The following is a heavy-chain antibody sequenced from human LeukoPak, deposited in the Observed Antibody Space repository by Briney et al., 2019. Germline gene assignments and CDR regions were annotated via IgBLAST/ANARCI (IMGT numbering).Heavy chain of an antibody. D-gene: IGHD6-13*01. CDR1: GFTFSSYA. V-gene: IGHV3-30-3*01. CDR3: ARHPNSNWDY. J-gene: IGHJ4*02. CDR2: ISYDGSNK. Sequence: GGSLRLSCAASGFTFSSYAMHWVRQAPGKGLEWVAVISYDGSNKYYADSVKGRFTISRDNSKNTLYLQMNSLRAEDTAVYYCARHPNSNWDYWGQGTLVTVSS.